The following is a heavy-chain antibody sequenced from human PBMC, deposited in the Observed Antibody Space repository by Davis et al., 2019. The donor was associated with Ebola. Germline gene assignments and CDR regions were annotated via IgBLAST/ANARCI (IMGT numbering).Heavy chain of an antibody. CDR2: ISYDGSNK. CDR1: GFTFSSYA. CDR3: ARDPARSLRTWGYYFDY. Sequence: PGGSLRLSCAASGFTFSSYAMHWVRQAPGKGLEWVAVISYDGSNKYYADSVKGRFTISRDNSKNTLYLQMNSLRAEDTAVYYCARDPARSLRTWGYYFDYWGQGTLVTVSS. D-gene: IGHD3-16*01. J-gene: IGHJ4*02. V-gene: IGHV3-30-3*01.